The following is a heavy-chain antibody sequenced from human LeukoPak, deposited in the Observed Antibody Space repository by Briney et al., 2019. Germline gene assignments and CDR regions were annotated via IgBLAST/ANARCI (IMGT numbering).Heavy chain of an antibody. J-gene: IGHJ3*02. D-gene: IGHD3-10*01. CDR1: GFTLSSYA. V-gene: IGHV3-30*04. CDR2: ISYDGSNK. Sequence: GGSLRLSCAASGFTLSSYAMHWVRQAPGKGLEWVAVISYDGSNKYYADSVKGRFTISRDNSKNTLYLQMNSLRAEDTAVYYCARDRGYYGPRTGGAFDIWGQGTMVTVSS. CDR3: ARDRGYYGPRTGGAFDI.